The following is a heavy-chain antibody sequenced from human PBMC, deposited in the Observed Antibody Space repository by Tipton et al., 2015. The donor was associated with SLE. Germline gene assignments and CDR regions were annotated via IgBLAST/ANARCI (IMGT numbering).Heavy chain of an antibody. CDR3: ARGEYYYDSSGYFDYYGMDV. J-gene: IGHJ6*02. D-gene: IGHD3-22*01. CDR1: GFTFSSYS. Sequence: SLRLSCAASGFTFSSYSMNWVRQAPGKGLEWVSSISSSSSYIYYADSVKGRFTISRDNAKNSLYLQMNSLRAEDTAVYYCARGEYYYDSSGYFDYYGMDVWGQGTTVTVSS. V-gene: IGHV3-21*01. CDR2: ISSSSSYI.